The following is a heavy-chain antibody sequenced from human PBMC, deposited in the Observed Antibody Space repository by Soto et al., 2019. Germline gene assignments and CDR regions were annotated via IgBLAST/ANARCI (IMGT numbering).Heavy chain of an antibody. CDR2: ISSSSSYI. J-gene: IGHJ6*02. D-gene: IGHD2-2*01. V-gene: IGHV3-21*01. CDR3: ARELPGDCSSTSCYRAPRPRRYYYGMDV. CDR1: GFTFSSYS. Sequence: EVQLVESGGGLVKPGGSLRLSCAASGFTFSSYSMNWVRQAPGKGLEWVSSISSSSSYIYYADSVKGRFTISRDNAKNSLYLQMNSLRAEDTAVYYCARELPGDCSSTSCYRAPRPRRYYYGMDVWGQGTTVTVSS.